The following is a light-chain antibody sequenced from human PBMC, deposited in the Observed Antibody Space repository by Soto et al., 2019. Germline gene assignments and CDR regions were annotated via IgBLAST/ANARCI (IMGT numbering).Light chain of an antibody. V-gene: IGKV1-16*01. CDR1: KGINNY. Sequence: DIQMTQSPPSLSASVGDRVTITCRASKGINNYLAWFQQQPGTAPKPLIYATSTLHSGVPSRFTGSGSGTEFTLTITSLHPEDFVTYYCQQYNSYPWTFGQGNKVEVK. CDR3: QQYNSYPWT. CDR2: ATS. J-gene: IGKJ1*01.